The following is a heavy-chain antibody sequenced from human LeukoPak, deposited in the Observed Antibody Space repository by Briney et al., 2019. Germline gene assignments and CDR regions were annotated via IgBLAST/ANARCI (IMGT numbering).Heavy chain of an antibody. V-gene: IGHV1-69*01. D-gene: IGHD5-24*01. CDR3: ARAWQVEIQAFEI. CDR2: SIPIFGTA. Sequence: TVNVTCKASGGTFSSYSISWVRPAPAQGLEWVGVSIPIFGTANYAQKFQGRVTITADEYTSTAYMELSSLRSEDTAVYYCARAWQVEIQAFEIWGQGTMVTVSS. J-gene: IGHJ3*02. CDR1: GGTFSSYS.